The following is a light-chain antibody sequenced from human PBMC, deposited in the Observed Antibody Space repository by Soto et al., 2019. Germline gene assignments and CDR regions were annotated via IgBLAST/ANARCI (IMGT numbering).Light chain of an antibody. CDR3: FSFSGG. V-gene: IGLV2-11*01. CDR2: DVN. J-gene: IGLJ2*01. CDR1: NRDVGAYNY. Sequence: QSALTQPRSVSGSPGQSVTISCTGTNRDVGAYNYVSWYQQHPGKAPKLIIYDVNKRPSGVPDRFSGSKSGITASLTISGVQAEDEADYHCFSFSGGIGGGTKLTVL.